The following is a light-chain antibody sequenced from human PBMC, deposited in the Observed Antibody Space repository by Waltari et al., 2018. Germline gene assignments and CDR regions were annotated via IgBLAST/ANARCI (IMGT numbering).Light chain of an antibody. CDR1: SSNIGSNY. J-gene: IGLJ2*01. CDR3: AAWDDSLSAVV. V-gene: IGLV1-47*01. Sequence: QSVVTQPPSASGTPGQRVTISCSGSSSNIGSNYVYWYQQLPGTAPKLLIYRNNERPSGVPDRFSDSKSGTSASLAISGLRSEDEGDYYCAAWDDSLSAVVFGGGTKLTVL. CDR2: RNN.